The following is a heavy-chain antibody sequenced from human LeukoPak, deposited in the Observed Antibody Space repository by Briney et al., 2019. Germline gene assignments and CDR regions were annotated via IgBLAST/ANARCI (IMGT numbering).Heavy chain of an antibody. Sequence: SVKVSCKASGFTFTSSAVQWVRQARGQRLEWIGWIVVGSGNTNYAQKFQERVTITRDMSTSTAYMELSSLRSEDTAVYYCTAGYLPAANYYYYYMDVRGKGTTVTVSS. CDR2: IVVGSGNT. J-gene: IGHJ6*03. CDR1: GFTFTSSA. V-gene: IGHV1-58*01. CDR3: TAGYLPAANYYYYYMDV. D-gene: IGHD2-2*01.